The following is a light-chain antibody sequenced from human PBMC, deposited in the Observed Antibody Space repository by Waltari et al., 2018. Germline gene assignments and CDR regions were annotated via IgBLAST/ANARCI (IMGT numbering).Light chain of an antibody. Sequence: EIVLTQSPGTLSLSPGERAPLSCRASQSVGRSLVWYQQKRGQAPRLLIYDASSRATGIPDRFSGSGSGTDFSLTISRLEPEDFAVYYCQKYVSLPATFGQGTKVEIK. V-gene: IGKV3-20*01. CDR1: QSVGRS. CDR2: DAS. J-gene: IGKJ1*01. CDR3: QKYVSLPAT.